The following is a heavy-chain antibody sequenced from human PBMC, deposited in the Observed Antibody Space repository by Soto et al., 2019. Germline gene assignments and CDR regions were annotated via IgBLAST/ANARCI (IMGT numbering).Heavy chain of an antibody. CDR1: GYSFTSYW. D-gene: IGHD6-13*01. CDR2: IAPSGSYA. CDR3: ARQGFSKHYFYAADV. V-gene: IGHV5-10-1*01. J-gene: IGHJ6*02. Sequence: GESLKISCQGSGYSFTSYWINWVRQMPGKGLEWVGSIAPSGSYATYSPSFLGHVTISADRSTNTAFLHLRSLEASDTATYFCARQGFSKHYFYAADVWGQGTTVTVSS.